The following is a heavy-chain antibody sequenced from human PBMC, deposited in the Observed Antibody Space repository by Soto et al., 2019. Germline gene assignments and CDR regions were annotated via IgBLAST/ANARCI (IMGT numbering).Heavy chain of an antibody. CDR3: AHRRARSPKYGMDV. CDR2: IYWDDDK. CDR1: GFSLSTSGVG. Sequence: QITLKESGPTLVKPTQTLTLTCTFSGFSLSTSGVGVGWIRQPPGKALEWLALIYWDDDKRYSPSLRSRPTINKDTSKNQVGLTMTNMDPVDTATYYCAHRRARSPKYGMDVWGQGTTVTVSS. D-gene: IGHD3-3*01. V-gene: IGHV2-5*02. J-gene: IGHJ6*02.